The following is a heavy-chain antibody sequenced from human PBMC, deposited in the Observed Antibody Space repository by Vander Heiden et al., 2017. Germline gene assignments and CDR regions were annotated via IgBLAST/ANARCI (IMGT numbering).Heavy chain of an antibody. CDR2: IYYSGST. D-gene: IGHD6-19*01. CDR1: VGSISSSSYY. Sequence: QLQLQESGPGRVKPSETLSLTCTVSVGSISSSSYYWGWIRQPPGKGLEWIGSIYYSGSTYYNPSLKSRVTISVDTSKNQFSLKLSSVTAADTAVYYCARASGSDVFDIWGQGTMVTVSS. J-gene: IGHJ3*02. CDR3: ARASGSDVFDI. V-gene: IGHV4-39*01.